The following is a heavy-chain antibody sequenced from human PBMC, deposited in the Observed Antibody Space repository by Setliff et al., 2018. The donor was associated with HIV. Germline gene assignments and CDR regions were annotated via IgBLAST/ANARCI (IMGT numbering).Heavy chain of an antibody. Sequence: ASVKVSCKASGSTFSRYGLHWVRQAPGQRLEWMGWINAGNGNTKYSQRFQGRVTITRDTSASTAYMELSSLRSEDTAVYYCARAADYDFWSGYSSGWFDPWG. J-gene: IGHJ5*02. CDR3: ARAADYDFWSGYSSGWFDP. V-gene: IGHV1-3*01. CDR1: GSTFSRYG. D-gene: IGHD3-3*01. CDR2: INAGNGNT.